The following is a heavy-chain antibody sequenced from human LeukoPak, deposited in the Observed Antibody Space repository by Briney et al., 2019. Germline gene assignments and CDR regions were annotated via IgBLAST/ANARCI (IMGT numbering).Heavy chain of an antibody. D-gene: IGHD3-22*01. CDR1: GFTFSSYA. V-gene: IGHV3-23*01. CDR3: ASADYYDSSGYYLGVAFDY. Sequence: PGGSLRLSCAASGFTFSSYAMSWVRQAPGKGLEWVSAISGSGGSTYYADSVKGRFTISRDNSKNTLYLQMNSLRAEDTAVYYCASADYYDSSGYYLGVAFDYWGQGTLVTVSS. J-gene: IGHJ4*02. CDR2: ISGSGGST.